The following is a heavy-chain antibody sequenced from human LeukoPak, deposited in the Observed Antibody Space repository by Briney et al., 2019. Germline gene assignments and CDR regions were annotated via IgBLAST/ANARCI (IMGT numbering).Heavy chain of an antibody. D-gene: IGHD3-10*01. V-gene: IGHV5-51*01. J-gene: IGHJ4*02. CDR2: IYPGDSDT. CDR1: GYSFTSYW. CDR3: ARLHYGSGSSAYFDY. Sequence: GESLKISCKGSGYSFTSYWIGWVRQMPGKGLEWMGIIYPGDSDTRYSPSFQGQVTISADKSISTAYLQWSSLKASDTAMYYCARLHYGSGSSAYFDYWGQETLVTVSS.